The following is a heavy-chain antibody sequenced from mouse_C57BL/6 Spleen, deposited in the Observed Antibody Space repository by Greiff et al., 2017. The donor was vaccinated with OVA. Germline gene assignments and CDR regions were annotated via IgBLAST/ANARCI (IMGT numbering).Heavy chain of an antibody. J-gene: IGHJ3*01. CDR3: ARTGWMNDYDEGFAY. D-gene: IGHD2-4*01. V-gene: IGHV1-72*01. CDR1: GYTFTSYW. Sequence: QVQLQQSGAELVKPGASVKLSCKASGYTFTSYWMHWVKQRPGRGLEWIGRIDPNSGGTKYNEKFKSKATLTVDKPSSTAYMQLSSLTSEDSAVYYCARTGWMNDYDEGFAYWGQGTLVTVSA. CDR2: IDPNSGGT.